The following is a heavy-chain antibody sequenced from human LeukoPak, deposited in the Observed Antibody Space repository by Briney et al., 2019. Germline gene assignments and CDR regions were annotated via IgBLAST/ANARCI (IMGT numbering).Heavy chain of an antibody. V-gene: IGHV3-21*01. J-gene: IGHJ3*02. Sequence: GGSLRLSCAASGFTFSSYSMNWVRQAPGKGLEWVSSISSSSSYIYYADSVKGRFTISRDNAKNSLYLQMNSLRAEDTAVYYCARVRAQSAADAFDIWGQGTMVTVSS. D-gene: IGHD4-17*01. CDR2: ISSSSSYI. CDR3: ARVRAQSAADAFDI. CDR1: GFTFSSYS.